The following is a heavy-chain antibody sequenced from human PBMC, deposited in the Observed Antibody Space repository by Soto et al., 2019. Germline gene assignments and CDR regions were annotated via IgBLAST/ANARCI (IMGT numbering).Heavy chain of an antibody. CDR2: IKQDGSEK. CDR1: GFTSSIYW. D-gene: IGHD2-15*01. Sequence: EVQLVESGGGLVQPGGSLRLSCAASGFTSSIYWMTWVRQAPGKGLEWVANIKQDGSEKNYVDSVKGRFTISRDNAKNALFLQMNSLRAQDAALYYCARGRGWGGGSCSNVDVWGKGTTVTVSS. J-gene: IGHJ6*04. CDR3: ARGRGWGGGSCSNVDV. V-gene: IGHV3-7*01.